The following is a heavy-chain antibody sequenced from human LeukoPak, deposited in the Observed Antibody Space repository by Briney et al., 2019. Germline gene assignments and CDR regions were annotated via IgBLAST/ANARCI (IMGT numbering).Heavy chain of an antibody. Sequence: SETLSLTCTVSGGSISSGSYYWSWIRQPAGKGLEWIGRIYTSGSTNYNPSLKSRVTISVDTSKNQFSLKLSSVTAADTAVYYCARQDGADVWYWGQGTLVTVSS. V-gene: IGHV4-61*02. CDR2: IYTSGST. CDR1: GGSISSGSYY. D-gene: IGHD2-15*01. J-gene: IGHJ4*02. CDR3: ARQDGADVWY.